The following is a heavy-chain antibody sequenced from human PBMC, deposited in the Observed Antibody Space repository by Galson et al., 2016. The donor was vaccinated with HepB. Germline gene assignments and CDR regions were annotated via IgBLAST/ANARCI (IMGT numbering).Heavy chain of an antibody. D-gene: IGHD3-22*01. Sequence: SLRLSCAASGFTVSSNYMSWVRQAPGKGLEWVSVIYSGGSTYYADSVKGRFTISRDNSKNTLYLQMNSLRAEDTAVYYCARDRGCYDSSGYLNWFDPWGQGTLVTVSS. CDR1: GFTVSSNY. CDR2: IYSGGST. V-gene: IGHV3-66*01. J-gene: IGHJ5*02. CDR3: ARDRGCYDSSGYLNWFDP.